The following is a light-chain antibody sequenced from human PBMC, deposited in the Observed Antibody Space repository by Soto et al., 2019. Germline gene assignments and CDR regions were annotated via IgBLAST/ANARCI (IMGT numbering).Light chain of an antibody. CDR1: QSVSSSY. Sequence: DIVLTQSPGTLSLSPGEGATLSCRASQSVSSSYLAWYQQKFGQAPRLLIYGASNRATGIPDRFSGSGSGTDFTLTISRLEPEDFAVYYCQQQDTLPRTFGQGTKVDIK. J-gene: IGKJ1*01. CDR2: GAS. V-gene: IGKV3-20*01. CDR3: QQQDTLPRT.